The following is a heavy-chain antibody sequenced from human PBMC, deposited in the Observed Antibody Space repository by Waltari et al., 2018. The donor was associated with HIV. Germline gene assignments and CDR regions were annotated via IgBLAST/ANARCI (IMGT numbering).Heavy chain of an antibody. D-gene: IGHD3-9*01. V-gene: IGHV1-2*06. Sequence: QVQLVQSGAEVKRPAAAVKVPCKASGYSLTGYYIQWVRQAPGQGLEWMGRINPKSGGTNYAQKFQGRVTMTRDTSIGTAYMELRSLRSDDTAVYYCAGMYYDFLTGYLNWFDPWGQGTLVTVSS. CDR1: GYSLTGYY. J-gene: IGHJ5*02. CDR3: AGMYYDFLTGYLNWFDP. CDR2: INPKSGGT.